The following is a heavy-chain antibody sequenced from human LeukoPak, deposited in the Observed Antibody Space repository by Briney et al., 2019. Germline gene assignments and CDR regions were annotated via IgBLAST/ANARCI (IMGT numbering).Heavy chain of an antibody. J-gene: IGHJ4*02. CDR2: IKQDGSEK. CDR3: ARDIVGDTAEDY. D-gene: IGHD5-18*01. Sequence: PGGSLRLSCAASGFTFSTYWVSWVRQAPGKGLEWVANIKQDGSEKYYVDSVKGRFTVSGDNAKNSLYLQMNSLRAEDTAVYYCARDIVGDTAEDYWGQGTLVTVSS. V-gene: IGHV3-7*01. CDR1: GFTFSTYW.